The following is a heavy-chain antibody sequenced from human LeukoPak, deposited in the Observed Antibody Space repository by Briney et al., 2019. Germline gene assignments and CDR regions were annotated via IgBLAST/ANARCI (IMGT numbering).Heavy chain of an antibody. CDR2: IYYNGST. V-gene: IGHV4-59*01. CDR1: GGSISSYY. CDR3: ARGIAVAALNWFDP. Sequence: SETLSLTCTVSGGSISSYYWSWIRQPPGKGLEWIGYIYYNGSTNYNPSLKSRVTISVDTSKNQFSLKLSSVTAADTAVYYCARGIAVAALNWFDPWGQGTLVTVSS. D-gene: IGHD6-19*01. J-gene: IGHJ5*02.